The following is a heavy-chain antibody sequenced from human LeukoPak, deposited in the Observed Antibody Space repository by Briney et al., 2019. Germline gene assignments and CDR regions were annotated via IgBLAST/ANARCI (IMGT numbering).Heavy chain of an antibody. V-gene: IGHV1-69*05. CDR1: GGTFSSYA. J-gene: IGHJ4*02. Sequence: ASVKVSCKASGGTFSSYAISWVRQAPGQGLEWMGRIIPIFGTANSAQKFQGRVTIPTDESTSTAYMELSSLRSEDTAVYYCAREEAAAALPFDYWGQGTLVTVSS. CDR2: IIPIFGTA. CDR3: AREEAAAALPFDY. D-gene: IGHD6-13*01.